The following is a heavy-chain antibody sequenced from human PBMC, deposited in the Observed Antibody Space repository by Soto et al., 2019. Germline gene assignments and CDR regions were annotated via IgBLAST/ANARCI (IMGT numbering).Heavy chain of an antibody. CDR2: ISGTGDIT. CDR1: GFTFSSYA. V-gene: IGHV3-23*01. J-gene: IGHJ4*02. Sequence: EVQLLESGGGLVQPGGSLRLSCAASGFTFSSYAMTWVRQTPGKGLEWVSSISGTGDITYNTDSIMGRFTISRDNSRTTLFLQMNRLRADDTAIYYCATRAVPSGVYYFDYWGQGTLVTVSS. CDR3: ATRAVPSGVYYFDY. D-gene: IGHD6-19*01.